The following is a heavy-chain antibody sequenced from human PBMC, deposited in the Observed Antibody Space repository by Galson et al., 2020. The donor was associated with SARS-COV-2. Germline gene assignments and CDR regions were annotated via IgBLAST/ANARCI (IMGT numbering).Heavy chain of an antibody. CDR2: INPNNDDT. CDR1: GYTFTGYY. J-gene: IGHJ4*02. D-gene: IGHD6-13*01. Sequence: ASVKVSCRTSGYTFTGYYIHWVRQAPRQGLEWMGWINPNNDDTVYAQKFQGRVTMTRDTSIRTAYMELSSLKSDDTAVYYCARGAGSGSWYPFDFWGPGTLVSVT. CDR3: ARGAGSGSWYPFDF. V-gene: IGHV1-2*02.